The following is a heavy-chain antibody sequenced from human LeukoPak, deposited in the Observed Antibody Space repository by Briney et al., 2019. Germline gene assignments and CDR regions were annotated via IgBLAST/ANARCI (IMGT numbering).Heavy chain of an antibody. Sequence: SETLSLTCTVSGGSITSSDYYWGWIRQPPGKGLEWIGSIYYSGNTYYNPSLKSRVTISVDTSKNQLSLRLNSVTAADTAVYYCARGDSSGWIGYWGQGALVTVSS. CDR3: ARGDSSGWIGY. CDR1: GGSITSSDYY. D-gene: IGHD6-19*01. J-gene: IGHJ4*02. CDR2: IYYSGNT. V-gene: IGHV4-39*07.